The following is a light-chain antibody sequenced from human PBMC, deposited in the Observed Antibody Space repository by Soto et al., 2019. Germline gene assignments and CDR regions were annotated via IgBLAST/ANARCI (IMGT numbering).Light chain of an antibody. CDR2: GAS. CDR3: QQYTGPPTT. V-gene: IGKV3-20*01. J-gene: IGKJ5*01. Sequence: EMILTQSADTLSLSPGERATLSCRSSQTVSSNYLAWCQQRPGQAPRLLIYGASTRAAGIPDRFSGSGSGTDFTLTITRLEPEDSAVYFCQQYTGPPTTFGQGTRLESK. CDR1: QTVSSNY.